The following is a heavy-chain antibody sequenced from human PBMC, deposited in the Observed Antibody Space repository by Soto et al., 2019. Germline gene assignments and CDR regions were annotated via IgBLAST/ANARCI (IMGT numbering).Heavy chain of an antibody. CDR1: GYPVTAYY. CDR3: ARGGGVGVAGSAAFDM. D-gene: IGHD3-3*01. V-gene: IGHV1-2*02. CDR2: INPATGAA. J-gene: IGHJ3*02. Sequence: QLHLVQSGAVVKKPGASVTVSCSASGYPVTAYYMHWVRQAPGRGLEWMGGINPATGAAKYTQTFQGRVTVTRDTSTSTVFMELGGLTLGDTAVFYCARGGGVGVAGSAAFDMWGQGTLVTVSS.